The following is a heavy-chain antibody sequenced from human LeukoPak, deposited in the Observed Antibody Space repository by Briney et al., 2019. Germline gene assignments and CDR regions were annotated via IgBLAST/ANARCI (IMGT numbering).Heavy chain of an antibody. CDR2: IYSAGST. CDR3: ARAGLDEDY. Sequence: GGSLRLSCAASGFNVSRNYMSWVRQAPGKGLEWVSFIYSAGSTYYAASVKGRFTISSDNSKNTLYLQMNSLRGEDTAVYYCARAGLDEDYWGQGTLVTVSS. J-gene: IGHJ4*02. V-gene: IGHV3-53*01. CDR1: GFNVSRNY.